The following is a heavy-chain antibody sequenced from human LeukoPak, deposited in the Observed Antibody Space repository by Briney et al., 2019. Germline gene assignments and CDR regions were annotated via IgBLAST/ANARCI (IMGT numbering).Heavy chain of an antibody. J-gene: IGHJ3*02. D-gene: IGHD3-10*01. CDR2: IYYSGST. CDR1: GGSISRSSYY. V-gene: IGHV4-61*01. Sequence: PSETLSLTCTVSGGSISRSSYYWGWIRQPPGKGLEWIGYIYYSGSTNYNPSLKSRVTISVDTSKNQFSLKLSSVTAADTAVYYCAREYPGSGSYYYDAFDIWGQGTMVTVSS. CDR3: AREYPGSGSYYYDAFDI.